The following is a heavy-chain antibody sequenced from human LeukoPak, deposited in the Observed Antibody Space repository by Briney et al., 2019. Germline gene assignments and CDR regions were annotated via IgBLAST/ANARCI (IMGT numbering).Heavy chain of an antibody. Sequence: GGSLRLSCAASGFTFSSYSMNWVRQAPGKGLEWLSSTSSSSSYIYYADSVKGRFTISRDNAKNSLYLQMNSLRAEDTAVYYCAYEAYCGGDCPNWGQGTLVTVSS. CDR1: GFTFSSYS. CDR2: TSSSSSYI. CDR3: AYEAYCGGDCPN. D-gene: IGHD2-21*02. J-gene: IGHJ4*02. V-gene: IGHV3-21*01.